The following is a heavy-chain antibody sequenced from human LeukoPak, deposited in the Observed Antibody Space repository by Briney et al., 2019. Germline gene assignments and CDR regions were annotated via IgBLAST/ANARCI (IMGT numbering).Heavy chain of an antibody. Sequence: PSETLSLTCAVYGGSFRGYYWSWIRQSPGKGLEGMGEINHSGSTNYNPSLKSRVTISVDTSKNQFSLKLSSVTAADTAVYYCARHSTFFGVVIIKGRVRGPFDYWGQGTLVTVSS. V-gene: IGHV4-34*01. CDR1: GGSFRGYY. D-gene: IGHD3-3*01. J-gene: IGHJ4*02. CDR2: INHSGST. CDR3: ARHSTFFGVVIIKGRVRGPFDY.